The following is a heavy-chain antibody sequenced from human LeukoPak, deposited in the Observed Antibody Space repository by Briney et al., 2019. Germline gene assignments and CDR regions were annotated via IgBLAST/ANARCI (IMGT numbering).Heavy chain of an antibody. Sequence: KTGGSLRLPCATSGFTFSTYSMNWVRQAPGKGLEWVSSISSSSSYIYYADSVKGRFTISRDNAKNSLYLQMNSLRAEDTAVYYCARFNWNYHYFDYWGQGTLVTVSS. CDR3: ARFNWNYHYFDY. CDR2: ISSSSSYI. V-gene: IGHV3-21*01. D-gene: IGHD1-7*01. CDR1: GFTFSTYS. J-gene: IGHJ4*02.